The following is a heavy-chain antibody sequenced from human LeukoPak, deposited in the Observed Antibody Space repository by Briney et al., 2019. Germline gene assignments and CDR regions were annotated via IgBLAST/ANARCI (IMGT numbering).Heavy chain of an antibody. V-gene: IGHV4-34*01. D-gene: IGHD1-26*01. CDR1: GGSFSGYY. J-gene: IGHJ5*02. Sequence: PSETLSLTCAVYGGSFSGYYWSWIRQPPGKGLEWIGEINHSGSTNHNPSLKSRVTISVDTSKNQFSLKLSSVTAADTAVYYCAKDSGWFDPWGQGTLVTVSS. CDR3: AKDSGWFDP. CDR2: INHSGST.